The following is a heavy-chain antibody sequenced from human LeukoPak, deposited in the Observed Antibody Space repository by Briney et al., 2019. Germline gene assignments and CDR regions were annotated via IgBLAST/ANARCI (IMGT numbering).Heavy chain of an antibody. CDR3: ASVYCSSTSCYFDI. CDR2: IYYTGST. D-gene: IGHD2-2*01. V-gene: IGHV4-59*01. Sequence: SETLSLTCTVSGGSISSYYWSWIRPPPGKGLEWIGYIYYTGSTNYNPSLKSRVTISVDTSKNQFSLKLSSVTAADTAVYYCASVYCSSTSCYFDIWGQGTMVTVSS. CDR1: GGSISSYY. J-gene: IGHJ3*02.